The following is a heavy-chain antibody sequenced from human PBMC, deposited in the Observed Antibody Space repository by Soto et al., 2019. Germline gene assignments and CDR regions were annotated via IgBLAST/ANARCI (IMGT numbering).Heavy chain of an antibody. CDR2: IIPIFGTA. V-gene: IGHV1-69*06. D-gene: IGHD2-15*01. J-gene: IGHJ6*02. CDR3: AREENMYCSGGSCHLYPHYYGMDV. CDR1: GGTFSSYA. Sequence: GASVKVSCKASGGTFSSYAISWVRQAPGQGLEWMGGIIPIFGTANYAQKFQGRATITADKSTSTAYMELSSLRSEDTAVYYCAREENMYCSGGSCHLYPHYYGMDVWGQGTTVTVSS.